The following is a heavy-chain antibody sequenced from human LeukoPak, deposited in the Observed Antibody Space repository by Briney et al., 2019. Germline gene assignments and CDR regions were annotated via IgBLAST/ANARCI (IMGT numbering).Heavy chain of an antibody. CDR2: IYPGDSDT. J-gene: IGHJ4*02. CDR1: GYSFTSYW. D-gene: IGHD5-18*01. Sequence: GESLKISCKGSGYSFTSYWIGWVRQMPGKGLEWMGIIYPGDSDTRYSPSFQGQVIISADKSISAAYLQWSSLKASDTAMYYCASGVSGYSYGFDYWGQGTLVTVSS. V-gene: IGHV5-51*01. CDR3: ASGVSGYSYGFDY.